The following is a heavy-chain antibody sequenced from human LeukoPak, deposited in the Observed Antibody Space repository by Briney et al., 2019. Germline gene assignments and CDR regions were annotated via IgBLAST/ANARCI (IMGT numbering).Heavy chain of an antibody. Sequence: GGSLRLSCAASGITFSRFWMSWVRQAPGKGLQWVANINQDGSEKHYVDSVKGRFTISRDNAENSLYLQMNSLRAEDTASEWLLYSDYWGQGTLVTVSS. D-gene: IGHD3-3*01. CDR3: LYSDY. CDR1: GITFSRFW. J-gene: IGHJ4*02. CDR2: INQDGSEK. V-gene: IGHV3-7*01.